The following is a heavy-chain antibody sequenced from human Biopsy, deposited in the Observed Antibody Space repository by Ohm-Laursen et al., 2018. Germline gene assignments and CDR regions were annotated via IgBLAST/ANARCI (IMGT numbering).Heavy chain of an antibody. CDR2: IYSGGDT. V-gene: IGHV3-66*01. Sequence: SLRLSCAASGFTFYNNYMTWVRQAPGKGLEWVSLIYSGGDTRYADSAKGRFTIFRDSSTNTLYLQMNSMIVEDKAVYYCARWPSGVATIGRGQGTLVTVSS. CDR1: GFTFYNNY. D-gene: IGHD5-24*01. J-gene: IGHJ4*02. CDR3: ARWPSGVATIG.